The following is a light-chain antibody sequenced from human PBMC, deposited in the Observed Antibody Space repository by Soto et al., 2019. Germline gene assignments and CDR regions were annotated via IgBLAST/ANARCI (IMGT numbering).Light chain of an antibody. CDR1: QSVNSK. CDR3: QQYNSWPWT. V-gene: IGKV3-15*01. CDR2: GAS. Sequence: EVVMTQSPATLSVSPGERVTLSCRASQSVNSKFAWHQQKPGQASRLLIYGASRRATGIPARFSGSGSGTAFTLAISSLQSEDFAVYYCQQYNSWPWTFGQGTKVEIK. J-gene: IGKJ1*01.